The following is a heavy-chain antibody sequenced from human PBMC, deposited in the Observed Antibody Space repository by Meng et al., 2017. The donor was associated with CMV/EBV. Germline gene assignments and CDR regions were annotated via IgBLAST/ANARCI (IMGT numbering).Heavy chain of an antibody. CDR3: ARVNPNYYFYGMDV. CDR1: GGSISSSSYD. CDR2: IYYSGST. Sequence: GSLRPSCTVSGGSISSSSYDWGWLRQPPGKGLEWVGTIYYSGSTYYNPSLQSRVTISVDTSKNPFSLKLSFVTAADTAVYYCARVNPNYYFYGMDVWGQGTTVTVSS. J-gene: IGHJ6*02. V-gene: IGHV4-39*07.